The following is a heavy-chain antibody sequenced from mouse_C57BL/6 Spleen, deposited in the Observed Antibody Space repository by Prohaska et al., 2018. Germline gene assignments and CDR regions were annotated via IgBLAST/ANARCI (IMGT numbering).Heavy chain of an antibody. V-gene: IGHV1-59*01. D-gene: IGHD2-3*01. Sequence: QVQLQQPGAELVRPGTSVKLSCKASGYTFTSYWMHWVKQRPGQGLEWIGVIDPSDSYTNYNQKFKGKATLTVDTASSTAYMQLSSLTSEDSAVYYCARGRIYDGYYVWGQGTTLTVSS. CDR2: IDPSDSYT. CDR1: GYTFTSYW. CDR3: ARGRIYDGYYV. J-gene: IGHJ2*01.